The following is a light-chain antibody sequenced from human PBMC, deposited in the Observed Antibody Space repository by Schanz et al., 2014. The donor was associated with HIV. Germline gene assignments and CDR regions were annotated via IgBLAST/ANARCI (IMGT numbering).Light chain of an antibody. CDR1: SSDVGGYNY. Sequence: QSALTQPPSASGSPGQSVTISCTGTSSDVGGYNYVSWYQQHPGKAPKLMIYEVSKRPSGVSNRFSGSKSGNTASLTISGLQAEDEAVYYCSSFTRGTTPVIFGGGTKVTVL. J-gene: IGLJ2*01. CDR3: SSFTRGTTPVI. V-gene: IGLV2-14*01. CDR2: EVS.